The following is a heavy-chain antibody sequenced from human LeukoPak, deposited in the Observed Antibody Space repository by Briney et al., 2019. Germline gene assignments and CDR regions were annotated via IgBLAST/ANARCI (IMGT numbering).Heavy chain of an antibody. V-gene: IGHV3-48*01. J-gene: IGHJ4*02. CDR1: GFTFSSYS. D-gene: IGHD4-23*01. CDR3: ASSYGGNSPHY. Sequence: GGSLRLSCAASGFTFSSYSMNWVRQAPGKGLEWVSYISSSSSTIYYADSVKGRFTISRDNAKNSLYLQMNSLRAEDTAVYYCASSYGGNSPHYWGQGTLVTVSS. CDR2: ISSSSSTI.